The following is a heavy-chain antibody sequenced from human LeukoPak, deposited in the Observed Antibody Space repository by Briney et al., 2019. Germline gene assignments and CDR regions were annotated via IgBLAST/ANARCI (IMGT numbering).Heavy chain of an antibody. J-gene: IGHJ4*02. CDR1: GFTISSYE. D-gene: IGHD6-13*01. V-gene: IGHV3-48*03. CDR2: VSSSGSTK. Sequence: QPAGTLSLTCAASGFTISSYEMNWVCQAQRQGKERVSDVSSSGSTKYYADSLSGRFTICRDNAKSSLYLQMSSLRDVDTAVYFCARDRGIIWYGTFDYWGQGTLVTVSA. CDR3: ARDRGIIWYGTFDY.